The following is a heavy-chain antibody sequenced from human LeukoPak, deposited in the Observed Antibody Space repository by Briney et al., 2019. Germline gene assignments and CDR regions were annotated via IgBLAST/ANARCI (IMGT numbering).Heavy chain of an antibody. CDR1: GYTFTSYY. Sequence: ASVKVSCKASGYTFTSYYMHWVRQAPGQGLEWMGIINPTGGSTNYAQKFQGRVTMTRDMSTSTVYMELSSLTSEDTAFYYCARGSCIGGSCYNLDYWGQGTLVTVSS. CDR3: ARGSCIGGSCYNLDY. J-gene: IGHJ4*02. V-gene: IGHV1-46*01. CDR2: INPTGGST. D-gene: IGHD2-15*01.